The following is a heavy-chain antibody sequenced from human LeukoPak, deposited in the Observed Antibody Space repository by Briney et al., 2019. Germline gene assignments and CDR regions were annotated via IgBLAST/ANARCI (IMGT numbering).Heavy chain of an antibody. CDR1: GFTFSSHW. CDR3: ATSRSFDY. CDR2: IKQDGSER. J-gene: IGHJ4*02. Sequence: GGSLRLSCAASGFTFSSHWMRWVRQAPGMRLEWVANIKQDGSERYFADSVKGRFTVSRDNAKNSLYLQMNSLRAEDTAVYYCATSRSFDYWGQGTLVTVSS. V-gene: IGHV3-7*01.